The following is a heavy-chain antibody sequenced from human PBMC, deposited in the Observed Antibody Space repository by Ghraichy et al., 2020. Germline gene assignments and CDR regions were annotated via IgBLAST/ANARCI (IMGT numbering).Heavy chain of an antibody. V-gene: IGHV3-53*01. CDR1: GFTVSSNY. CDR3: AGETYYYDSSGYSMYYYGMDV. Sequence: GGSLRLSCAASGFTVSSNYMSWVRQAPGKGLEWVSVIYSGGSTYYADSVKGRFTISRDNSKNTLYLQMNSLRAEDTAVYYCAGETYYYDSSGYSMYYYGMDVWGQGTTVTVSS. J-gene: IGHJ6*02. CDR2: IYSGGST. D-gene: IGHD3-22*01.